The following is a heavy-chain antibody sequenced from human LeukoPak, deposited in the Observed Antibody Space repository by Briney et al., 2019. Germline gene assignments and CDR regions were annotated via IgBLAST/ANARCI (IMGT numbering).Heavy chain of an antibody. J-gene: IGHJ4*02. V-gene: IGHV3-21*04. D-gene: IGHD3-10*01. CDR3: ARASSYYGSGSYYGAFDY. CDR1: GFTFSSYT. Sequence: GGSLRLSCAASGFTFSSYTMNWVRQAPGKGLEWVSSISSSSSYIYYADSMKGRFTISRDNAKNSLYLQMNSLRAEDTALYHCARASSYYGSGSYYGAFDYWGQGTLVTVSS. CDR2: ISSSSSYI.